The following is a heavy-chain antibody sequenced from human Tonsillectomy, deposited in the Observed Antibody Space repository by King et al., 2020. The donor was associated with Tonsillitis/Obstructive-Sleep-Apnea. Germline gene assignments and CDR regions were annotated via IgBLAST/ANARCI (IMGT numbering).Heavy chain of an antibody. CDR2: ISPYSGIT. CDR3: ASVARRGPEPHSHYYGMDV. D-gene: IGHD3-10*01. J-gene: IGHJ6*02. CDR1: GYTFTSYA. Sequence: QLVQSGAEVKKPGASVMVSCKASGYTFTSYALSWVRQAPGQGLEWMGWISPYSGITNYAQKLQGRVTMTTDTSTSTAHMELRSLRADDTAVYWCASVARRGPEPHSHYYGMDVWGQGTTVTVSS. V-gene: IGHV1-18*01.